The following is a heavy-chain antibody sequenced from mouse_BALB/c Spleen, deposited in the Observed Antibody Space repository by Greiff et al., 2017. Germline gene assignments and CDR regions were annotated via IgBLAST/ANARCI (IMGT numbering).Heavy chain of an antibody. CDR3: ARMGNYLEVLAY. Sequence: QVQLKQSGPGLVQPSQSLSITCTVSGFSLTSYGVHWVRQSPGKGLEWLGVIWSGGSTDYNAAFISRLSISKDNSKSQVFFKMNSLQANDTAIYYCARMGNYLEVLAYWGQGTLVTVSA. CDR1: GFSLTSYG. CDR2: IWSGGST. D-gene: IGHD5-5*01. J-gene: IGHJ3*01. V-gene: IGHV2-2*02.